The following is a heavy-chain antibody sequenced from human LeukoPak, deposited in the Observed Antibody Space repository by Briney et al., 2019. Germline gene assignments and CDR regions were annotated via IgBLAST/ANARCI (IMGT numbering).Heavy chain of an antibody. CDR3: PRGAYHAYYLDY. J-gene: IGHJ4*02. CDR1: GFTFSSYS. Sequence: GGSLRLSCVASGFTFSSYSMNWVRQAPGKGLVWVSRINTDGSSTSYADSVKGRFTISRDNAKNTLYLQINSLRAEDTAVYYCPRGAYHAYYLDYWGQGSLVTVSS. V-gene: IGHV3-74*01. CDR2: INTDGSST. D-gene: IGHD3-16*01.